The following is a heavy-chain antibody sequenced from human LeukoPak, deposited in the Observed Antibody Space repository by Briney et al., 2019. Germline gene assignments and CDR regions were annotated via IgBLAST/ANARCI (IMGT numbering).Heavy chain of an antibody. V-gene: IGHV3-11*04. D-gene: IGHD5-12*01. Sequence: GGSLRLSCVASGFTLKDAWMNWVRQAQGKGREWVSYISSSGSVKFYADSVKGRFTISRDNAKNSLHLQMNSLRAEDTAVYYCARDWLRLGYWGQGTLVTVSS. J-gene: IGHJ4*02. CDR1: GFTLKDAW. CDR2: ISSSGSVK. CDR3: ARDWLRLGY.